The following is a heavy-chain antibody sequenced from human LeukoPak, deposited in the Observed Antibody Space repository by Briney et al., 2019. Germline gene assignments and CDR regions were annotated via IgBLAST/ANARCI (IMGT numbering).Heavy chain of an antibody. D-gene: IGHD6-19*01. CDR2: INYSGST. CDR3: ARAVQGIAVQSLDY. J-gene: IGHJ4*02. V-gene: IGHV4-34*01. Sequence: PSETLSLTCAVYGGSFSGYYWNWIRQPPGKGLEWIGEINYSGSTNYNPSLKSRVTISVDTSKNQFSLKLSSVTAADTAVYYCARAVQGIAVQSLDYWGQGTLVTVSS. CDR1: GGSFSGYY.